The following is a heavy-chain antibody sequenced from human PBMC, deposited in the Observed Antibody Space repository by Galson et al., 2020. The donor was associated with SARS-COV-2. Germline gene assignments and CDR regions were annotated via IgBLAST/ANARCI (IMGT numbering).Heavy chain of an antibody. Sequence: GESLKISCKGSGYSFTSYWIGWVRQMPGKGLEWMGIIYPGDSYTRYSPSFQGQVTISVDKSISTAYLQWSSLKASDTAMYYCARQFPLFAIAAAADAVDIWGQGTMVTVSS. CDR1: GYSFTSYW. V-gene: IGHV5-51*01. D-gene: IGHD6-25*01. J-gene: IGHJ3*02. CDR2: IYPGDSYT. CDR3: ARQFPLFAIAAAADAVDI.